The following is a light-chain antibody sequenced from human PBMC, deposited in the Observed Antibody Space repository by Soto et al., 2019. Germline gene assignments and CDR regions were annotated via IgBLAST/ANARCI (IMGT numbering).Light chain of an antibody. V-gene: IGKV3-15*01. CDR1: QSVSSN. J-gene: IGKJ3*01. CDR3: QQRSNWPPEVT. Sequence: EIEMTQSPATLSVSPGERATLSCRASQSVSSNLAWYQQKPGQAPRLLIYGASTRATGIPARFSGSGSGTEFTLTISSLQSEDFAVYYCQQRSNWPPEVTFGPGTKVDIK. CDR2: GAS.